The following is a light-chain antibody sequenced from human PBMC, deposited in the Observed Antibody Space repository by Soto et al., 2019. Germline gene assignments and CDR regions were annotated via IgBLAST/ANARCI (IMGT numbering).Light chain of an antibody. CDR2: EVS. J-gene: IGLJ1*01. CDR1: SSDVGEENY. CDR3: QSYDSSLSGYV. V-gene: IGLV2-8*01. Sequence: QSVLTQPPSASGSPGQSVTITCSGTSSDVGEENYVSWYQQHPGKVPKLILYEVSKRPSGVPDRFSGSRSGNTASLTVSGLQAEDEADYYCQSYDSSLSGYVFGTGTKVTVL.